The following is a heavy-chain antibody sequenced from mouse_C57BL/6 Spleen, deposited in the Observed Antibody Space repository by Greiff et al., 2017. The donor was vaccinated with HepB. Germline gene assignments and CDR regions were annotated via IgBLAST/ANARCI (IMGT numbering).Heavy chain of an antibody. Sequence: EVQLQQSGPELVKPGASVKISCKASGYSFTGYYMNWVKQSPEKSLEWIGEINPSTGGTTYNQKFKAKATLTVDKSSSTAYMQLKSLTSEDSAVYYCARRSLYYDYPDDWGQGTTLTVSS. J-gene: IGHJ2*01. V-gene: IGHV1-42*01. CDR2: INPSTGGT. D-gene: IGHD2-4*01. CDR1: GYSFTGYY. CDR3: ARRSLYYDYPDD.